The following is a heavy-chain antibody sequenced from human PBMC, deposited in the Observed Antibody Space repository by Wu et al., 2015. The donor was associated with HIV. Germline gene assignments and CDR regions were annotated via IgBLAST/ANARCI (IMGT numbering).Heavy chain of an antibody. Sequence: QVQLVQSGAEVKKPGASVKVSCKASAYTFTSYDINWVRQAPGQGLDWMGWMNPKTGNTGYAQKFQGRVTFTRNTSMSTAYMELSSLRSEDTAVYYCARALAVAGYYRYYMDVWGKGTTVTVSS. CDR1: AYTFTSYD. CDR2: MNPKTGNT. CDR3: ARALAVAGYYRYYMDV. V-gene: IGHV1-8*03. D-gene: IGHD6-19*01. J-gene: IGHJ6*03.